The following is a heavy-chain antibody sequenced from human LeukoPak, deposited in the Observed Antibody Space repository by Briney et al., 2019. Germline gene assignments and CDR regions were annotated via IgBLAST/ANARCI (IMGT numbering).Heavy chain of an antibody. CDR3: ARWTSSTNRNYYYYYGMDV. V-gene: IGHV1-8*01. D-gene: IGHD2-2*01. CDR1: GYTFTSYD. Sequence: GASVKVSCKASGYTFTSYDINWVQQATGQGLEWMGWMNPNSGNTGYAQKFQGRVTMTRNTSISTAYMELSSLRSEDTAVYYCARWTSSTNRNYYYYYGMDVWGQGTTVTVSS. CDR2: MNPNSGNT. J-gene: IGHJ6*02.